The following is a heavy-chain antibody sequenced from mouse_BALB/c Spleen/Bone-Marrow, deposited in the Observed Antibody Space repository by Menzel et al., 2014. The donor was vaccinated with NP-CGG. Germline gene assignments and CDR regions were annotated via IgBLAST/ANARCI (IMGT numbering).Heavy chain of an antibody. Sequence: VQLQQSGPELVKPGASVKISCKASGYSFTGYYMHWVKQSHGNSLDWIGYIYPYNGVSSYNQKFMGKATLTVDKSSSTAYMELRSLTSDDSAVYYCESRGEYFDVWGAGTTVTASS. CDR3: ESRGEYFDV. J-gene: IGHJ1*01. CDR2: IYPYNGVS. V-gene: IGHV1-31*01. CDR1: GYSFTGYY.